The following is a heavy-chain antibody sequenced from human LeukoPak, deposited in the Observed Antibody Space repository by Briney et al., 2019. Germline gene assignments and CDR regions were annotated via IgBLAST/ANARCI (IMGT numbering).Heavy chain of an antibody. Sequence: SQTLSLTCAISGDTVSSQSASWNWIAQSPSIDLQGLGRTYYRSKWYCEYALSVKSRISINPDTSQNPFSLQQSCLTIEDTAVYYCARAGGTFDNWGQGTLVTVSS. CDR2: TYYRSKWYC. CDR3: ARAGGTFDN. J-gene: IGHJ4*02. CDR1: GDTVSSQSAS. D-gene: IGHD1-1*01. V-gene: IGHV6-1*01.